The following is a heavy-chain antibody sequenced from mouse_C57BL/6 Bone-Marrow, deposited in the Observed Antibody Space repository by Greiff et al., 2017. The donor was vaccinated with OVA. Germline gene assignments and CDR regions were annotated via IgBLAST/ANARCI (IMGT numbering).Heavy chain of an antibody. CDR1: GFTFSDYY. CDR3: ARGGITGPHY. CDR2: ISDGGSYT. V-gene: IGHV5-4*03. Sequence: DVKLVESGGGLVQPGGSLKLSCAASGFTFSDYYMYWVRQTPEKRLEWVATISDGGSYTYHPDNVKGRFTISRDNAKNNLYLQMSHLKSEDTAMYYCARGGITGPHYWGQGTTLTVSS. D-gene: IGHD1-1*01. J-gene: IGHJ2*01.